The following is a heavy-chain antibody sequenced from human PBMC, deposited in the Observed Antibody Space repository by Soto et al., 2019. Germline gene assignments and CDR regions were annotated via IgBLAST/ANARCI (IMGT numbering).Heavy chain of an antibody. CDR3: ARYDFGTFDN. CDR2: IYHSEST. D-gene: IGHD4-17*01. J-gene: IGHJ4*02. V-gene: IGHV4-4*02. CDR1: GDSVSSSFW. Sequence: SETLSLTCTVSGDSVSSSFWWTWVRQAPGKGLEWIGEIYHSESTNYNPSLKSRVTISLDKYKNQFSLRLTSVTAADTAVYYCARYDFGTFDNWGQGTRVTVYS.